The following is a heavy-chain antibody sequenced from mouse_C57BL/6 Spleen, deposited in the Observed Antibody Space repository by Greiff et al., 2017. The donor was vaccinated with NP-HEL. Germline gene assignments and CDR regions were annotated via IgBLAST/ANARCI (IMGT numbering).Heavy chain of an antibody. CDR2: IDPSDSYT. CDR3: ARSRGNYAMDY. CDR1: GYTFTSYW. Sequence: QVQLQQPGAELVMPGASVKMSCKASGYTFTSYWMHWVKQRPGQGLERIGEIDPSDSYTNYNQKFKGKSTLTVDKSSSTAYMQLSSLTSEDSAVYYCARSRGNYAMDYWGQGTSVTVSS. J-gene: IGHJ4*01. V-gene: IGHV1-69*01.